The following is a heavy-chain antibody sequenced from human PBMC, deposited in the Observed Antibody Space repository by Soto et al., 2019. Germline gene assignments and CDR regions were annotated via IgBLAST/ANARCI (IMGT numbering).Heavy chain of an antibody. Sequence: GASVKVSCKASGGTFSSYAISWVRQAPGQGLEWMGGIIAIFGTANYAQKFQGRVTITADESTSTAYMELSSLRSEDTAVYYCARQYSSGPPLPFHPFDPWGQGTLVTVSS. CDR1: GGTFSSYA. J-gene: IGHJ5*02. D-gene: IGHD6-19*01. CDR2: IIAIFGTA. CDR3: ARQYSSGPPLPFHPFDP. V-gene: IGHV1-69*13.